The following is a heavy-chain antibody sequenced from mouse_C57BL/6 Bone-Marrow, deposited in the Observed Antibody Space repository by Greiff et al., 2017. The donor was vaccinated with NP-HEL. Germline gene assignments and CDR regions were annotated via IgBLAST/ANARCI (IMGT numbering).Heavy chain of an antibody. CDR2: IYPRSGNT. J-gene: IGHJ4*01. Sequence: VKLMESGAELARPGASVKLSCKASGYTFTSYGISWVKQRTGQGLEWIGEIYPRSGNTYYNEKFKGKATLTADKSSSTAYMELRSLTSEDSAVYFCARSEAIYYGSSYGYAMDYWGQGTSVTVSS. V-gene: IGHV1-81*01. D-gene: IGHD1-1*01. CDR3: ARSEAIYYGSSYGYAMDY. CDR1: GYTFTSYG.